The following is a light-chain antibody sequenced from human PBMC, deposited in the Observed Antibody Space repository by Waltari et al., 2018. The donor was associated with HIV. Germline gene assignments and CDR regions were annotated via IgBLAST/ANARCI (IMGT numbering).Light chain of an antibody. CDR3: QAWNSRTAWVI. CDR1: KLADTF. J-gene: IGLJ2*01. CDR2: QDN. V-gene: IGLV3-1*01. Sequence: SYELTQAPSLSVSPGQTASITCSGGKLADTFASWYQQKPGQSPLLVIYQDNRRSSGIPERFSGSHSGNAATLTISGTQAMDEADYFCQAWNSRTAWVIFGGGTKLTVV.